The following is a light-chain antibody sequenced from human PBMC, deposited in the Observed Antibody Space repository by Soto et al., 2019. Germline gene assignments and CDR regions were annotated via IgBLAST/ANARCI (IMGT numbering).Light chain of an antibody. CDR2: DAS. CDR1: QSLSSNH. Sequence: EIALTQSPGTLSLSPGDRATLSCRASQSLSSNHLAWYQQKPGQAPRLLIYDASSRATGIPDRFSGGGSGTDFTLTISRLEPEDFAVYYCQQFSSYPLTFGGGTKVDIK. V-gene: IGKV3-20*01. J-gene: IGKJ4*01. CDR3: QQFSSYPLT.